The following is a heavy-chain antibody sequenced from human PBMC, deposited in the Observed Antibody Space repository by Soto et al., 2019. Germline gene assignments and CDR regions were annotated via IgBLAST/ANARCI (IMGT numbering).Heavy chain of an antibody. D-gene: IGHD4-17*01. V-gene: IGHV3-21*01. CDR1: GFTFSTYS. J-gene: IGHJ6*02. CDR2: ISSSSSFI. Sequence: EVQVVESGGGLVKPGGSLRLSCAASGFTFSTYSMNWVRQAPGKGLEWVSSISSSSSFIYYADSVKGRFTVSRDNAKNSLYLQMNSLRAEDTAVYYCARDFYGDYVSGGYGMDGWGQGTTVTVSS. CDR3: ARDFYGDYVSGGYGMDG.